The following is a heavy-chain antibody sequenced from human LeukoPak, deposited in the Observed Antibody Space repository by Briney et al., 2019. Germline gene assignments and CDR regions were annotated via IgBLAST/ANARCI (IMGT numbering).Heavy chain of an antibody. J-gene: IGHJ3*02. CDR1: GFTFSSYD. Sequence: PGGSLRLSCAASGFTFSSYDMHWVRQDKGKGLEWVSAISTAGDPYYLGSVKGRFTISRENAKNSFYLQMNSLTAGDWAVYYCAGQARPGSAEGAFDIWGQGTMVTVSS. D-gene: IGHD2-2*01. V-gene: IGHV3-13*05. CDR2: ISTAGDP. CDR3: AGQARPGSAEGAFDI.